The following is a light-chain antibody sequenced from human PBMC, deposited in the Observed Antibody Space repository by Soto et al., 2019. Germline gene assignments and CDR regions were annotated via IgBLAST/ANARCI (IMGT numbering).Light chain of an antibody. CDR1: QSLNSNY. J-gene: IGKJ5*01. CDR3: QQYDYLIT. CDR2: DTF. Sequence: ETLMTQSPGTLSLSPGERATLSCRASQSLNSNYLAWHQQKPGQAPRLLIYDTFSRATGIPDRFSGSGSGTEFTLTISRLEPEDFAVYFCQQYDYLITFGQGTRLEIK. V-gene: IGKV3-20*01.